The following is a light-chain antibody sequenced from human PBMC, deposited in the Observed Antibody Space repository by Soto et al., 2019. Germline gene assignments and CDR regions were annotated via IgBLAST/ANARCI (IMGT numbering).Light chain of an antibody. CDR3: QSYGSGLSVV. CDR2: ETD. Sequence: QSVLTQPPSISGAPGQRVTITCTGSDSNIGASYDVNCYQHLPGAAPNLLIYETDNRPSGVPDRFSASRSGASASLAIDKLQTGDEGDYYCQSYGSGLSVVFGGGTKLTVL. CDR1: DSNIGASYD. V-gene: IGLV1-40*01. J-gene: IGLJ2*01.